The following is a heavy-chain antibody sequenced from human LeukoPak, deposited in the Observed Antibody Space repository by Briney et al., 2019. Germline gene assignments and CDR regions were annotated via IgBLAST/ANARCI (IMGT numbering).Heavy chain of an antibody. CDR1: GFTFSSYG. J-gene: IGHJ4*02. D-gene: IGHD6-13*01. Sequence: GGSLRLSCAASGFTFSSYGMHWVRQAPGKGLEWVAVISYDGSNKYYADSVKGRFTISRDNSKNTLYLQMNSLRAEDTAVYYCAKGRTGYSSSWFDYWGQGTMVTVSS. CDR3: AKGRTGYSSSWFDY. CDR2: ISYDGSNK. V-gene: IGHV3-30*18.